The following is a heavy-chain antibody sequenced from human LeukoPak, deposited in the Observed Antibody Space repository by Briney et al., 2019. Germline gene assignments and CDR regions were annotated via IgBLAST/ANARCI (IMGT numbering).Heavy chain of an antibody. CDR3: ARGRWLQPFDY. CDR2: INHSGST. D-gene: IGHD5-24*01. CDR1: GGSISSGGYY. V-gene: IGHV4-39*07. J-gene: IGHJ4*02. Sequence: PSETLSLTCTVSGGSISSGGYYWSWIRQPPGKGLEWIGEINHSGSTNYNPSLKSRVTISVDTSKNQFSLKLSSVTAADTAVYYCARGRWLQPFDYWGQGTLVTVSS.